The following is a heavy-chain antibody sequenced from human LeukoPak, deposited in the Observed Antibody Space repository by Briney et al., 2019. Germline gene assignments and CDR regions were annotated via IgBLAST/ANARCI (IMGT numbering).Heavy chain of an antibody. Sequence: GGSLRLSCAASGFTVSSNYMSWVRQAPGKGLEWVLIIYSGGSTYYADSVKGRFTISRDNSKNTLYLQMNSLRAEDTAVYYCARHSSSWYFAFDIWGQGTMVIVSS. V-gene: IGHV3-66*04. CDR3: ARHSSSWYFAFDI. D-gene: IGHD6-13*01. J-gene: IGHJ3*02. CDR1: GFTVSSNY. CDR2: IYSGGST.